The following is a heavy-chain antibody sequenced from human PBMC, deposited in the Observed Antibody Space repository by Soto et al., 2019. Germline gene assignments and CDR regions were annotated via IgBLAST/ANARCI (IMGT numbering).Heavy chain of an antibody. CDR1: GFTFRNYW. CDR2: INSDGTTT. J-gene: IGHJ6*02. Sequence: PGGSLRLSCAASGFTFRNYWMHWVRQAPGKGLVWVSRINSDGTTTNYADSVKGRFTISRDNAENTLFLQMNSLRAEDTAVYYCARGGILTGYLDHYLYYGLDVWGQGTTVTVSS. V-gene: IGHV3-74*01. CDR3: ARGGILTGYLDHYLYYGLDV. D-gene: IGHD3-9*01.